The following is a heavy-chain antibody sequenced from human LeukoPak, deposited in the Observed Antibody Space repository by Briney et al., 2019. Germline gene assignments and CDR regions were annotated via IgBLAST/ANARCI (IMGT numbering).Heavy chain of an antibody. CDR2: ISSGSTYI. Sequence: PGGSLRLSCAASGFSFSSYSMNWVRQAPGKGLEWVSSISSGSTYIYYADSVKGRFTISRDNAKNTLYLQMNSLRAEDTAVYYCARAARWGDYWGQGTLVTVSS. J-gene: IGHJ4*02. CDR1: GFSFSSYS. CDR3: ARAARWGDY. V-gene: IGHV3-21*01. D-gene: IGHD4-23*01.